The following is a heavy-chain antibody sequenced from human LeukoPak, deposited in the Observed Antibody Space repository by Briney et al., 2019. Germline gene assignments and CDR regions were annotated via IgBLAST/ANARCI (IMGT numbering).Heavy chain of an antibody. CDR3: ASGFSSSPYFDD. CDR2: ITGSSSYI. CDR1: GFTFSTYY. Sequence: PGGSLRLSCAASGFTFSTYYMNWVRQAPGKGLEWVSFITGSSSYIYYTDSVKGRFTISKDNDKNALFLQMNSLRDEDTAVYYCASGFSSSPYFDDWGQGTLVTVSS. V-gene: IGHV3-21*01. J-gene: IGHJ4*02. D-gene: IGHD6-6*01.